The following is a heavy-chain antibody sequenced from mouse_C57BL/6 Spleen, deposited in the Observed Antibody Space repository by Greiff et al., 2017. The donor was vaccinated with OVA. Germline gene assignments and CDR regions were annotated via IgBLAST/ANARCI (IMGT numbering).Heavy chain of an antibody. CDR2: IYPGGGYT. CDR3: ARGDYDGGFAY. D-gene: IGHD2-4*01. CDR1: GYTFTNYW. J-gene: IGHJ3*01. Sequence: QVQLQQSGAELVRPGTSVKMSCKASGYTFTNYWIGWAKQRPGHGLEWIGDIYPGGGYTNYNEKFKGKATLTADKSSSTAYMQFSSLTSEDSAIYYCARGDYDGGFAYWGQGTLVTVSA. V-gene: IGHV1-63*01.